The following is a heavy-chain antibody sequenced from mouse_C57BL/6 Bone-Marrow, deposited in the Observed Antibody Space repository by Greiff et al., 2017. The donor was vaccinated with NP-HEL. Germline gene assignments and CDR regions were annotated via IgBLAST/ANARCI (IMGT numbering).Heavy chain of an antibody. CDR1: GFTFSSYA. D-gene: IGHD1-1*01. Sequence: EVKVVESGGGLVKPGGSLKLSCAASGFTFSSYAMSWVRQTPEKRLEWVATISDGGSYTYYPDNVKGRFTISRDNAKNNLYLQMSHLKSEDTAMYYCARGAYYYGSSYWYFDVWGTGTTVTFSS. CDR2: ISDGGSYT. V-gene: IGHV5-4*03. J-gene: IGHJ1*03. CDR3: ARGAYYYGSSYWYFDV.